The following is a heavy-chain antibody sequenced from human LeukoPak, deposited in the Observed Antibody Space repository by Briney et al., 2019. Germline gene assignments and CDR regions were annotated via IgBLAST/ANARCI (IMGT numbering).Heavy chain of an antibody. CDR3: PRVGISGSINFDY. CDR1: GGSISSYY. V-gene: IGHV4-59*01. CDR2: IYYSGST. D-gene: IGHD3-10*01. J-gene: IGHJ4*02. Sequence: SETLSLTYTVSGGSISSYYWSWIRQPPGKGLEWIGYIYYSGSTNYNPSLKSRVTISVDTSKNQFSLKLSSVTAADTAVYHCPRVGISGSINFDYWGQGTMVTVSS.